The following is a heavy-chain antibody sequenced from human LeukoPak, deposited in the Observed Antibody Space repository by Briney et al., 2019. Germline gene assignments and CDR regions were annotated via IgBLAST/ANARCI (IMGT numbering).Heavy chain of an antibody. D-gene: IGHD1-26*01. CDR1: GGSISSGDYY. CDR2: IYYSGST. J-gene: IGHJ6*02. CDR3: ARLNVVGSSNYYYYYYAMDV. Sequence: PSETLSLTCTVSGGSISSGDYYWSWIRQPPGKGLEWIGYIYYSGSTYYNPSLKSRVTISVDTSKNQFSLKLSSVTAADTAVYYCARLNVVGSSNYYYYYYAMDVWGQGTTVTVSS. V-gene: IGHV4-30-4*01.